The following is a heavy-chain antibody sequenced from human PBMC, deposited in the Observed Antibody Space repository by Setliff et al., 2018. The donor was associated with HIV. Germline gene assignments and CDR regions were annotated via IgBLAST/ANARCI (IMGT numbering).Heavy chain of an antibody. Sequence: ASVKVSCKASGGTFSSYGITWVRQAPGQGLEWMGGSTPLLDTTNYAQKFQGRVTITTDESTNTVYMELSSLRSDDTAVYYCAKESGWLITDYYFDYWGQGTLVTVSS. J-gene: IGHJ4*02. D-gene: IGHD3-22*01. CDR3: AKESGWLITDYYFDY. CDR2: STPLLDTT. V-gene: IGHV1-69*05. CDR1: GGTFSSYG.